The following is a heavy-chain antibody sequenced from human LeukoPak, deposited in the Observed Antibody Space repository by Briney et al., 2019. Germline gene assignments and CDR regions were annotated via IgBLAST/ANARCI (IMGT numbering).Heavy chain of an antibody. CDR1: GYTFTSYG. D-gene: IGHD6-19*01. J-gene: IGHJ4*02. CDR2: ISAYNGNT. Sequence: ASVKVSCKASGYTFTSYGISWVRQAPGQGLEWMGWISAYNGNTNYAQKLQGRVTMTTDTSTSTAYMELRSLRSDDTAVYYCASLTRIAVAGTYTYYFDYRGQGTLVTVSS. V-gene: IGHV1-18*01. CDR3: ASLTRIAVAGTYTYYFDY.